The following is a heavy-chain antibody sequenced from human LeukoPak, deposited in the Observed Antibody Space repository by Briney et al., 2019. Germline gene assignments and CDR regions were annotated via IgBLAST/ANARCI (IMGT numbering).Heavy chain of an antibody. J-gene: IGHJ4*02. CDR1: GGSISSYY. CDR2: IYYSGST. CDR3: VRHPSGYDRYYFDY. D-gene: IGHD5-12*01. V-gene: IGHV4-59*08. Sequence: SETLSLTCTVSGGSISSYYWSWIRQPPGKGLEWIGYIYYSGSTNYNPSLKSRVTISVDTSKNQFSLKLSSVTAADTAVYYCVRHPSGYDRYYFDYWGQGTLVTVSS.